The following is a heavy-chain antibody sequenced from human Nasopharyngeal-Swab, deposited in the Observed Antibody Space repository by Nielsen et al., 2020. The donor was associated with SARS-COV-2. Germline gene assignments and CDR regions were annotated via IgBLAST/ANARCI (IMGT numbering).Heavy chain of an antibody. CDR2: ISGSGGST. V-gene: IGHV3-23*01. CDR1: GITFSNYA. Sequence: GGSLRLSCAASGITFSNYAMSWVRQAPGKGLEWVSAISGSGGSTYYADSVKGRFTLSRDNSKNTLYLQMNSLRVEDTAVYYCAKASVDHSGSGSYSDYWGQGTLVTVSS. D-gene: IGHD3-10*01. J-gene: IGHJ4*02. CDR3: AKASVDHSGSGSYSDY.